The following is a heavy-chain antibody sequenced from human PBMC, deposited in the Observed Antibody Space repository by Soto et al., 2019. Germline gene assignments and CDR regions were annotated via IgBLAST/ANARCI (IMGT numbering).Heavy chain of an antibody. CDR3: AKEFYDFWSESGMDV. D-gene: IGHD3-3*01. CDR2: ISGRGGST. J-gene: IGHJ6*02. V-gene: IGHV3-23*01. Sequence: GGSLRLSFATPGFTLSSYAMSLVRPAPGKGLEWVSAISGRGGSTHYADSVKGRFTISRDNSRNTLYLQMNSLRAEDTAVYYCAKEFYDFWSESGMDVWGQGTTVTVSS. CDR1: GFTLSSYA.